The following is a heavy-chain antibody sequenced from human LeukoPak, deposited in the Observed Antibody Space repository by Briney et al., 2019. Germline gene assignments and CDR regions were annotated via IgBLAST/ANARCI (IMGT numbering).Heavy chain of an antibody. Sequence: GGSLRLSCAASGFTFSSYAMTWVRQAPGKGLEWVSSINGGGDITYYAESVKGRFTVSRDNSKNTLFLQMNSLRAEDTVVFYCAKRYGDSTGWFFDFWGQGSLVTVSS. CDR2: INGGGDIT. D-gene: IGHD6-13*01. CDR3: AKRYGDSTGWFFDF. CDR1: GFTFSSYA. J-gene: IGHJ4*02. V-gene: IGHV3-23*01.